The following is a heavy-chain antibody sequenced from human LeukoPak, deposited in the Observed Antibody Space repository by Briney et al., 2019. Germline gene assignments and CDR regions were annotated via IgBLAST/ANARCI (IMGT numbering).Heavy chain of an antibody. J-gene: IGHJ6*02. D-gene: IGHD6-13*01. CDR1: GFTFDDYA. V-gene: IGHV3-9*01. CDR3: AKDLAAATPYGMDV. CDR2: ISWNSGSI. Sequence: GGSLRLSCAAPGFTFDDYAMHWVRQVPGKGLEWVSGISWNSGSIGYADSVKGRFTISRDNAKNSLYLQMNSLRAEDTALYYCAKDLAAATPYGMDVWGQGTTVTVSS.